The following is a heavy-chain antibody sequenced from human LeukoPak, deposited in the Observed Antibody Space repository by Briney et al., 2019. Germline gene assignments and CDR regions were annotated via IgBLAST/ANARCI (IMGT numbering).Heavy chain of an antibody. Sequence: GASVKVSCKTSGYTFTGSYLHWVRQVPGQGLEWMGWINPNSGGTNYAQKFQGRVTMTRDTSISTAYMELSRLRSDDTAVYYCARDLKLAYSDYWGQGTLVTVSS. D-gene: IGHD6-13*01. CDR1: GYTFTGSY. CDR3: ARDLKLAYSDY. V-gene: IGHV1-2*02. J-gene: IGHJ4*02. CDR2: INPNSGGT.